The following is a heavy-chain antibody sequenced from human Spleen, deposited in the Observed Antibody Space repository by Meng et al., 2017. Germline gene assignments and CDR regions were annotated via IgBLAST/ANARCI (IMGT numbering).Heavy chain of an antibody. CDR3: ARDGVVGAVNWFDP. CDR2: IYHSGRT. J-gene: IGHJ5*02. Sequence: QVQLQESGPGLVKLSGTLSLTCVVSGGSISGNNWWSWVRQPPGKGLEWIGEIYHSGRTNYNSFLESRVTISVDQSKNQFSLKLSSVTAADTAVYYCARDGVVGAVNWFDPWGQGTLVTVSS. V-gene: IGHV4-4*02. CDR1: GGSISGNNW. D-gene: IGHD1-26*01.